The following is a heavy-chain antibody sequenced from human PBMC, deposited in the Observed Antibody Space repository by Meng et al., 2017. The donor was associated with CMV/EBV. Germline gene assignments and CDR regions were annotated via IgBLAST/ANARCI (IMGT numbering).Heavy chain of an antibody. V-gene: IGHV7-4-1*01. D-gene: IGHD2-2*01. Sequence: ASVKVSCKASGYTFTSYAMNWVRQAPGQGLEWMGWINTNTGNPTYAQGFTGRFVFSLDTSVSTAYLQICSLKAEDTAVYYCARAWRGIVVVPAASTDVWGQGTTVTVSS. CDR3: ARAWRGIVVVPAASTDV. CDR1: GYTFTSYA. J-gene: IGHJ6*02. CDR2: INTNTGNP.